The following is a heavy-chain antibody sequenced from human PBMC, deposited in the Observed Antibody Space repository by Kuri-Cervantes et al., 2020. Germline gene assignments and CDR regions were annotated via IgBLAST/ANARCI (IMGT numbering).Heavy chain of an antibody. CDR2: INPSGGST. J-gene: IGHJ4*02. CDR3: ARDRWKAFDY. D-gene: IGHD1-1*01. CDR1: GYTFTSYY. Sequence: ASVKVSCKASGYTFTSYYMHWVRQAPGQGLEWMGIINPSGGSTSYAQKFQGRVTMTRDTSTSAAYMELSSLRSEDTAVYYCARDRWKAFDYWGQGTLVTVSS. V-gene: IGHV1-46*01.